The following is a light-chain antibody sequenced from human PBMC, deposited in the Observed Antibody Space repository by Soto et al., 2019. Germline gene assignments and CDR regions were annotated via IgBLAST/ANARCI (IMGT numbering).Light chain of an antibody. CDR1: QSISSNY. CDR3: QLYGSSPLYT. V-gene: IGKV3-20*01. CDR2: GAS. J-gene: IGKJ2*01. Sequence: EIVLTQSPGTLSLSPGERATLSCRASQSISSNYLAWYQQKPGQAPRLLLYGASSRATGIPDRFSSSGSGTDFTLTISRLEPEDFAVYYCQLYGSSPLYTFGQGTKLEIK.